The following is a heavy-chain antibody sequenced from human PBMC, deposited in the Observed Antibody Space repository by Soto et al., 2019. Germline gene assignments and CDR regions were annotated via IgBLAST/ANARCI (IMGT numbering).Heavy chain of an antibody. CDR2: IRSKANSYAT. CDR1: GFTFSGSA. Sequence: EVQLVESGGGLVQPGGSLKLSCAASGFTFSGSAMHWVRQASGKGLEWVGRIRSKANSYATAYAASVKGRFTISRDDSKNTAYLQMNSLKTEDTAVYYCTRRPPLVPAAMGEGENDAFDIWGQGTMVTVSS. CDR3: TRRPPLVPAAMGEGENDAFDI. V-gene: IGHV3-73*01. D-gene: IGHD2-2*01. J-gene: IGHJ3*02.